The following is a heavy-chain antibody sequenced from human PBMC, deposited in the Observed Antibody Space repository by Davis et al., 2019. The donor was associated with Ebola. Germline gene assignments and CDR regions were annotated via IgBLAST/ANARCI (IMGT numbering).Heavy chain of an antibody. CDR3: ARDTPTQWGGADY. D-gene: IGHD1-26*01. Sequence: ASVKVSCKASGHTFTGYYMHWVRQAPGQGLEWMGWINTYSGGTKYAQKFQGRVTMTRDTSASTVYMEVSSLRSEDTAVYYCARDTPTQWGGADYWGQGTLVTVSS. J-gene: IGHJ4*02. CDR1: GHTFTGYY. V-gene: IGHV1-2*02. CDR2: INTYSGGT.